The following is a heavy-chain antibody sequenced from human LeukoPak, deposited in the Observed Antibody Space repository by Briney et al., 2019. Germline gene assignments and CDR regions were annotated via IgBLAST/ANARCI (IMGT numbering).Heavy chain of an antibody. V-gene: IGHV1-2*04. CDR1: GYTFTGYY. D-gene: IGHD2-2*01. CDR3: ARDAGEDQLLDAFDI. CDR2: INPNSGGT. J-gene: IGHJ3*02. Sequence: ASVKVSCKASGYTFTGYYMHWVRQAAGQGLEWMGWINPNSGGTNYAQKFQGWVTMTRDTSISTAYMELSRLRSDDTAVYYCARDAGEDQLLDAFDIWGQGTMVTVSS.